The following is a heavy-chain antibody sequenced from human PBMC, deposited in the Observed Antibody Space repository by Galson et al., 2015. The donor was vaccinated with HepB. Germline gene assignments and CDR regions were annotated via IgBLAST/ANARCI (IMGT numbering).Heavy chain of an antibody. CDR1: GFTFSSYS. J-gene: IGHJ4*02. V-gene: IGHV3-48*04. CDR2: ISSSSSTM. CDR3: ARGSDY. Sequence: LRLSCAASGFTFSSYSMDWVRQAPGKGLEWVSYISSSSSTMHYADSVKGRFTISRDNAKNSLYLQMSSLRAEDTAVYYCARGSDYWGQGTLVTVSS.